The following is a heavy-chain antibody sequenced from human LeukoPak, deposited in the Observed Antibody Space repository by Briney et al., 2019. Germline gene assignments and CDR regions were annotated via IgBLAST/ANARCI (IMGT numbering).Heavy chain of an antibody. J-gene: IGHJ4*02. D-gene: IGHD6-13*01. CDR3: AKDPIAAAGLFDY. CDR2: ISGSGGST. CDR1: GFTFSIDA. Sequence: GGSRRLSCAASGFTFSIDATSWVRQAPPKGMEWVSAISGSGGSTYYADSVKGRFTISRDNSKNTLYLQMNSLRAEDTAVYYCAKDPIAAAGLFDYWGQGTLVTVSS. V-gene: IGHV3-23*01.